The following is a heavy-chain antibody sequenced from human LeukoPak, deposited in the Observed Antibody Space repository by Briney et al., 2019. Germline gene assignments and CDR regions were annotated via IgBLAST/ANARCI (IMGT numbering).Heavy chain of an antibody. J-gene: IGHJ4*02. Sequence: PGGSLRLSCAASGFTVSSNYMSCVRQAPGKGLEWVSVIYSGGSAYYADSVKGRFTISRDNSKNTLYLQMNSLRAEDTAVYYCARAYIAVAGTPIDYWGQGTLVTVSS. CDR1: GFTVSSNY. CDR2: IYSGGSA. V-gene: IGHV3-66*01. D-gene: IGHD6-19*01. CDR3: ARAYIAVAGTPIDY.